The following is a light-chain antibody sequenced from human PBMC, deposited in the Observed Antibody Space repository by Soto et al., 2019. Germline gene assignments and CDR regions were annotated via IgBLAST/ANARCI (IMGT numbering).Light chain of an antibody. CDR2: STS. J-gene: IGKJ1*01. V-gene: IGKV3-20*01. CDR1: QSVTSPF. CDR3: QQYGSLPST. Sequence: EIGVAQSPVTLALSPWERATLSCMPSQSVTSPFLAWYQQKPGQAPRLLIYSTSGRATGIPDRFSGSGSGTDFTLTISSLEPEDSAVYYCQQYGSLPSTFAQGTKVDI.